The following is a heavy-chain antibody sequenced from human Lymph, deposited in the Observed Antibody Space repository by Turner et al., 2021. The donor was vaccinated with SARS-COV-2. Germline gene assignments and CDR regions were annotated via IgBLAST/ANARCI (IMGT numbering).Heavy chain of an antibody. CDR3: ARDLRFGELPAADH. J-gene: IGHJ4*02. CDR1: GFTFSSYG. V-gene: IGHV3-33*01. D-gene: IGHD3-10*01. CDR2: IWYDGSNK. Sequence: QVQRVESGGGVVQPGRSLRLSCAASGFTFSSYGMHWVRQAPGKGLEWVAVIWYDGSNKYYADSVKGRFTISRDNSKNTLYLQMNSLRAEDTAVYYCARDLRFGELPAADHWGQGTLVTVSS.